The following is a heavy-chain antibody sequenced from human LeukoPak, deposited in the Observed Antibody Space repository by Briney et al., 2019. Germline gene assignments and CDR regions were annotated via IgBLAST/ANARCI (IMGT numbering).Heavy chain of an antibody. D-gene: IGHD3-3*01. Sequence: PGGSLRLSCAASGFTFSSYGMHWVRQAPGKGLEWVAFIRYDGSNKYYADSVKGRFTISRDNSKNTLYLQMNSLRAEDTAVYYCAKVAYYDFWSGYYPLDYWGQGTLVTVSS. CDR3: AKVAYYDFWSGYYPLDY. CDR2: IRYDGSNK. V-gene: IGHV3-30*02. J-gene: IGHJ4*02. CDR1: GFTFSSYG.